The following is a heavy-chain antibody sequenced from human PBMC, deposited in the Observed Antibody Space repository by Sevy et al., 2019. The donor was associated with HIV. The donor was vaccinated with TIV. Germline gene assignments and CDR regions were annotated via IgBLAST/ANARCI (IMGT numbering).Heavy chain of an antibody. CDR1: GFSFDSYG. J-gene: IGHJ6*03. D-gene: IGHD3-22*01. CDR3: GKGGGGHYDPDEIGYYFYYYNMDV. CDR2: ISGSGTRT. Sequence: GGSLRLSCAVSGFSFDSYGMTWVRQAPGKGLEWVSGISGSGTRTYYADSVKGRFSISRDNSKNRLYLQMNSLRSEETAKYYCGKGGGGHYDPDEIGYYFYYYNMDVWGKGTTVTVSS. V-gene: IGHV3-23*01.